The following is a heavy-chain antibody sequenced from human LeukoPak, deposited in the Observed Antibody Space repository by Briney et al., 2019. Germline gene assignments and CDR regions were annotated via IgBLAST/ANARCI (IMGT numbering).Heavy chain of an antibody. Sequence: SETLSFTCAVYGGSFSGYYWSWIRQPPGKGLEWIGEINHSGSTNYNPSLKSRVTISVDTSKNQFSLKLSSVTAADTAVYYCASTTAAAGNLDDYWGQGTLVTVSS. J-gene: IGHJ4*02. CDR2: INHSGST. CDR3: ASTTAAAGNLDDY. D-gene: IGHD6-13*01. CDR1: GGSFSGYY. V-gene: IGHV4-34*01.